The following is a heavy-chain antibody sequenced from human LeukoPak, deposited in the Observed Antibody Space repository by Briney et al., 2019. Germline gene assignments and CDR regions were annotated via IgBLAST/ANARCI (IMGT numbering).Heavy chain of an antibody. CDR1: EVTFSRYA. V-gene: IGHV3-23*01. D-gene: IGHD3-16*02. CDR2: ISGSGNST. CDR3: ANMARSSRYYYFFMDV. Sequence: GGSLRLSCAASEVTFSRYAMSWVRQAPGKGLEWVSTISGSGNSTYYADSVKGRFSVSRDNSNDTMFLQLNSLRAEDTAVYYYANMARSSRYYYFFMDVWGKGTAVTVSS. J-gene: IGHJ6*03.